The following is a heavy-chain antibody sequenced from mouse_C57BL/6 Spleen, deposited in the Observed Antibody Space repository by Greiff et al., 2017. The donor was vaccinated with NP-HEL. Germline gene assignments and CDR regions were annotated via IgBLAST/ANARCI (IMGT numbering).Heavy chain of an antibody. CDR1: GYAFTNYL. J-gene: IGHJ2*01. V-gene: IGHV1-54*01. Sequence: QVQLKQSGAELVRPGTSVKVSCKASGYAFTNYLIEWVKQRPGQGLEWIGVINPGSGGTNYNEKFKGKATLTADKSSSTAYMQLSSLTSEDSAVYFCARFLTGPHYFDYWGQGTTLTVSS. D-gene: IGHD4-1*01. CDR2: INPGSGGT. CDR3: ARFLTGPHYFDY.